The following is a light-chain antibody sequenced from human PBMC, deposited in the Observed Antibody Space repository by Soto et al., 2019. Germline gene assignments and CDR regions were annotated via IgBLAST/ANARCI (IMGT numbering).Light chain of an antibody. CDR3: MQSTQLPPT. Sequence: IVMTQTQLSLSVTPGQPASISCKSSQSLLQSDGNTYLYWYLQKPGQPPQLLIYEVSTRVSGVPDRFSGSGSGTDFTLEISRVETDDVGIYYCMQSTQLPPTFGQGTRLEI. V-gene: IGKV2D-29*01. CDR2: EVS. J-gene: IGKJ5*01. CDR1: QSLLQSDGNTY.